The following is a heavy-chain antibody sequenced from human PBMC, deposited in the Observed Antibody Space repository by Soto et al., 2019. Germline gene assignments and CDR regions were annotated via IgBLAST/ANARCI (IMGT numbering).Heavy chain of an antibody. D-gene: IGHD4-17*01. CDR3: ARPGGHDYGDYGRILYHYMDV. CDR1: GFTFSSYS. CDR2: ISSSSSYI. Sequence: PGGSLRLSCAASGFTFSSYSMNWVRQAPGKGLEWVSSISSSSSYIYYADSVKGRFTISRDNAKNSLYLQMNSLRAEDAAVYYCARPGGHDYGDYGRILYHYMDVWGKGTTVTVSS. V-gene: IGHV3-21*01. J-gene: IGHJ6*03.